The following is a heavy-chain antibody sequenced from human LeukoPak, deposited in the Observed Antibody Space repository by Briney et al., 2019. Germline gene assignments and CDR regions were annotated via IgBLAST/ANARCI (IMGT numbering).Heavy chain of an antibody. V-gene: IGHV1-69*13. D-gene: IGHD3-3*01. CDR1: GGTFSSYA. J-gene: IGHJ6*03. CDR3: ARTYYDFWSGYYYYYMDV. CDR2: IIPIFGTA. Sequence: ASVTVSCKASGGTFSSYAISWVRQAPGQGLEWMGGIIPIFGTANYAQKFQGRVTITADESTSTAYMELSSLRSEDTAVYYCARTYYDFWSGYYYYYMDVWGKGTTVTVSS.